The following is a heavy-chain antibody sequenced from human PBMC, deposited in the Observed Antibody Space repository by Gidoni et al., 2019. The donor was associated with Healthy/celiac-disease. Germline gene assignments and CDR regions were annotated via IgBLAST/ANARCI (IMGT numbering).Heavy chain of an antibody. D-gene: IGHD4-17*01. CDR3: ARQMGGMTTGNWFDP. V-gene: IGHV3-48*03. CDR2: ISSSGSTI. J-gene: IGHJ5*02. CDR1: GFTFRSYE. Sequence: EVQLVESGGGLVQPGGSLRLSGAASGFTFRSYEMNWVRQAPGKGLEWVSYISSSGSTIFYSDSVKGRFTISRDNAKNSLYLQMNSLRAEDTAVYYCARQMGGMTTGNWFDPWGQGTLVTVSS.